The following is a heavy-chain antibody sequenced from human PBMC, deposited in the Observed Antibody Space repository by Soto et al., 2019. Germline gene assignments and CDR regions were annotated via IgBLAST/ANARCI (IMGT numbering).Heavy chain of an antibody. CDR3: AKYIVATIRTEYYFDY. J-gene: IGHJ4*02. D-gene: IGHD5-12*01. CDR1: GFTFSSYA. CDR2: ISGSGGST. V-gene: IGHV3-23*01. Sequence: SLRLSCAASGFTFSSYAMSWVRQAPGKGLEWVSAISGSGGSTYYADSVKGRFTISRDNSKNTLYLQMNSLRAEDTAVYYCAKYIVATIRTEYYFDYWGQGTLVTVSS.